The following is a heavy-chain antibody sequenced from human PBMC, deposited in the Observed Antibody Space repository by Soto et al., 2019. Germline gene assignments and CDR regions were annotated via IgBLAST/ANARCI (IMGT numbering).Heavy chain of an antibody. J-gene: IGHJ6*02. CDR2: IYLSGST. Sequence: PSETLSLTCTVSGGSISSSSYYWSWIRQPPGKGLEWIGYIYLSGSTSYNPSLKSRVSISLHTSRNQFSLKLSSVTAADTAVYYCARGVLRYYYYGMDVWGQGTTVTVSS. V-gene: IGHV4-61*01. CDR1: GGSISSSSYY. CDR3: ARGVLRYYYYGMDV.